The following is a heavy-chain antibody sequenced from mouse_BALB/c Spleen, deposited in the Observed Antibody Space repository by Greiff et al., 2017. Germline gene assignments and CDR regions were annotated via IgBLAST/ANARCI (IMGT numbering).Heavy chain of an antibody. CDR1: GYSITSGYY. D-gene: IGHD1-2*01. J-gene: IGHJ3*01. Sequence: EVKLQESGPGLVKPSQSLSLTCSVTGYSITSGYYWNWIRQFPGNKLEWMGYISYDGSNNYNPSLKNRISITRDTSKNQFFLKLNSVTTEDTATYYCARDGNPIHYYGYVWFAYWGQGTLVTVSA. V-gene: IGHV3-6*02. CDR3: ARDGNPIHYYGYVWFAY. CDR2: ISYDGSN.